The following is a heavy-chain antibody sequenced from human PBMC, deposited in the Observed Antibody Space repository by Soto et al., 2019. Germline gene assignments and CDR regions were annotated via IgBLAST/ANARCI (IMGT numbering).Heavy chain of an antibody. V-gene: IGHV3-33*01. CDR3: ARHWGDYSNYVEY. J-gene: IGHJ4*02. CDR2: IWYDGSNK. Sequence: QVQLVESGGGVVQPGRSLRLSCAASGFTFSSYGMHWVRQAPGKGLEWVAVIWYDGSNKYYADSVKGRFTISRDNSKNTLYLQMNSLRAEDTAVYYCARHWGDYSNYVEYWGQGTLVTVSS. D-gene: IGHD4-4*01. CDR1: GFTFSSYG.